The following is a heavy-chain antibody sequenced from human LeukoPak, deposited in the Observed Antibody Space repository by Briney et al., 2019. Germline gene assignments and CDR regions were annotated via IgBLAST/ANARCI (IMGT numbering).Heavy chain of an antibody. V-gene: IGHV3-23*01. D-gene: IGHD6-13*01. CDR3: ARAYSSSWYDF. J-gene: IGHJ5*01. CDR2: ISSSGSGGST. Sequence: PGGSLRLSCAASGFTFSSYAMSWVRQAPGKGLEWVSGISSSGSGGSTYYADSVKSRFTISRDNSKNTLYLQINSVRAEDTAVYYCARAYSSSWYDFWGQGTLVTVSS. CDR1: GFTFSSYA.